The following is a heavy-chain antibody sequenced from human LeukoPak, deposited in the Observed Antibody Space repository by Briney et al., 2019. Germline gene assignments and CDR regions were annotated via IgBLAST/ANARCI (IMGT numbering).Heavy chain of an antibody. J-gene: IGHJ4*02. V-gene: IGHV3-21*01. D-gene: IGHD6-19*01. CDR1: GLNFRIFG. CDR3: AKDVTVAGFDY. Sequence: GGSLRLSRAASGLNFRIFGMNWVRQAPGKGLEWISSVSSGGDFRYYADPVRGRFTISRDNANNSLYLQMNSLRIDDTAVYYCAKDVTVAGFDYWGQGALVT. CDR2: VSSGGDFR.